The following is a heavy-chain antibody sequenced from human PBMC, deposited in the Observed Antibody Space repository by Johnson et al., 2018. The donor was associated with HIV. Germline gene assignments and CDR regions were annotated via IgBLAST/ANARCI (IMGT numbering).Heavy chain of an antibody. D-gene: IGHD3-3*01. CDR1: GFTFSSYA. Sequence: QVQLVESGGGVVQPGRSLRLSCAASGFTFSSYAMHWVRQAPGKGLAWVAVISYDGSNKYYADSVQGRFTISRDNSKNTLYLQMNSLRAEDTAVYYCARGSYNFWSGEREAFDIWGQGTMVTVSS. CDR2: ISYDGSNK. J-gene: IGHJ3*02. CDR3: ARGSYNFWSGEREAFDI. V-gene: IGHV3-30-3*01.